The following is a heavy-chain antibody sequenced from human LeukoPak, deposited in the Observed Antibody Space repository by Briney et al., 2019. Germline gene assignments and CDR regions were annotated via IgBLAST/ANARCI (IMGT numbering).Heavy chain of an antibody. CDR2: ITTSGST. CDR1: GFTFSDYY. V-gene: IGHV3-53*01. Sequence: PGGSLRLSCAASGFTFSDYYMSWIRQAPGKGLEWVSGITTSGSTYYADSVKGRFTISRENSNNTLYLHMDSLRAEDTAVYYCAKAPVWNYYYGLDVWGQGTTVTVSS. J-gene: IGHJ6*02. D-gene: IGHD2-21*01. CDR3: AKAPVWNYYYGLDV.